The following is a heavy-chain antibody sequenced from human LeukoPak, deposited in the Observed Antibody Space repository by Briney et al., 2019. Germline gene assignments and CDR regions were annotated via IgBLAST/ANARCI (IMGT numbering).Heavy chain of an antibody. J-gene: IGHJ4*02. CDR3: ARVDGSPDY. CDR2: VNLKSGYT. Sequence: ASVKVSCKASGYTFTKFDINWVRQATGQGLEWMGWVNLKSGYTGYAQKFQGRLTITRYTSINTAYMELSSLRSEDTAVYYCARVDGSPDYWGQGTLVTVSS. D-gene: IGHD2-15*01. V-gene: IGHV1-8*03. CDR1: GYTFTKFD.